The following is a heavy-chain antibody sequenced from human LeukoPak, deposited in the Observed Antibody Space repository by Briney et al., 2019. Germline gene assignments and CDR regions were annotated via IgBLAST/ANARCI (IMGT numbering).Heavy chain of an antibody. CDR2: ISWDGGST. D-gene: IGHD6-13*01. V-gene: IGHV3-43D*04. Sequence: GGSLRLSCAASGFTFDDYAMHWVRQAPGKGLEWVSLISWDGGSTYYADSVKGRFTISRDNSKNSLYLQMNSLRAEDTALYYCAKDIKLGGSWLPQSYGMDVWGKGNTVTVSS. J-gene: IGHJ6*04. CDR1: GFTFDDYA. CDR3: AKDIKLGGSWLPQSYGMDV.